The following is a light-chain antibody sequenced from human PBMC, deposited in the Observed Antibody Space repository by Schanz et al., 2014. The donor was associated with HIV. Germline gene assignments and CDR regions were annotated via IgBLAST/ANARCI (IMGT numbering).Light chain of an antibody. J-gene: IGLJ2*01. CDR3: CSYAGTSTFVV. Sequence: QSALTQPASVSGSPGQSITISCTGTSSDVGGYNYVSWYQQHPGKAPKLMIYDVSNRPSGVSNRFSGSKSGNTASLRISGLQAEDEADYYCCSYAGTSTFVVFRGGTKVTVL. CDR1: SSDVGGYNY. V-gene: IGLV2-23*02. CDR2: DVS.